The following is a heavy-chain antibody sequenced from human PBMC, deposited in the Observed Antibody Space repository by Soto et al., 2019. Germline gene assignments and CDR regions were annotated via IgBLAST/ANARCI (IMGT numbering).Heavy chain of an antibody. Sequence: SVKVSCKASGGTFSSYAISWVRQAPGQGPEWMGGIIPIFGTANYAQKFQGRVTITADESTSTAYMELSSLRSEDTAVYYCARGPEEAYYDSSGYSDAFDIWGQGTMVTVSS. CDR1: GGTFSSYA. CDR3: ARGPEEAYYDSSGYSDAFDI. J-gene: IGHJ3*02. V-gene: IGHV1-69*13. D-gene: IGHD3-22*01. CDR2: IIPIFGTA.